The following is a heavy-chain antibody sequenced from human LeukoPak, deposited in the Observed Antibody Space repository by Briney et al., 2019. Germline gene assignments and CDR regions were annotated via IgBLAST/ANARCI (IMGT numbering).Heavy chain of an antibody. D-gene: IGHD1/OR15-1a*01. CDR2: LSSNGNIR. V-gene: IGHV3-30*19. J-gene: IGHJ4*02. CDR3: ARTPNNAWHLFDY. CDR1: GFPFSSYG. Sequence: PGRSLRLSCAASGFPFSSYGMHWVRQAPGKGLEWVAVLSSNGNIRYHADSVKGRFTISKDNSRNTLFLHMTSLRGDDSAVYYCARTPNNAWHLFDYWGQGTVVTVSS.